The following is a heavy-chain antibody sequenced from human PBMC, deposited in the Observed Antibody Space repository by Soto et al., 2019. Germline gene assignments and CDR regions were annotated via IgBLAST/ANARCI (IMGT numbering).Heavy chain of an antibody. J-gene: IGHJ6*03. Sequence: SETLSLTCTVSGGSISSYYWSWIRQPPGKGLEWIGYIYYSGSTNYNPSLKSRVTISVDTSKNQFSLKLSSVTAADTAVYYCARLLSYYDFWSGYGLAADYYYYYMDVWGKGTTVTVSS. CDR3: ARLLSYYDFWSGYGLAADYYYYYMDV. CDR1: GGSISSYY. CDR2: IYYSGST. D-gene: IGHD3-3*01. V-gene: IGHV4-59*08.